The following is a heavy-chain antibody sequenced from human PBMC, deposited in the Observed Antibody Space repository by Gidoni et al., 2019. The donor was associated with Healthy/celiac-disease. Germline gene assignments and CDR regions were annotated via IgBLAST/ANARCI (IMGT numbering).Heavy chain of an antibody. J-gene: IGHJ4*02. CDR3: ASRGFYQGFDY. V-gene: IGHV4-39*01. CDR2: IYYSGST. Sequence: QLQLQESGPGLVKPSEPLSLTCTVSGGSISSSSYYWGWIRQPPGKGLEWIGSIYYSGSTYYNPSLKSRVTISVDTSKNQFSLKLSSVTAADTAVYYCASRGFYQGFDYWGQGTLVTVSS. CDR1: GGSISSSSYY. D-gene: IGHD3-16*02.